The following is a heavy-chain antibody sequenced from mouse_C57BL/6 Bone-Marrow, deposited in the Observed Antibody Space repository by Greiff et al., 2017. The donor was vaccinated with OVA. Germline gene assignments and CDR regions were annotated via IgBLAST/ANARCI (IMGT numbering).Heavy chain of an antibody. J-gene: IGHJ4*01. CDR1: GYSFTGYY. CDR2: INPSTGGT. Sequence: EVQLQQSGPELVKPGASVKISCKASGYSFTGYYMNWVKQSPEKSLEWIGEINPSTGGTTYNQKFKAKATLTVDKSSSTAYMQLKSLTSEDSAVYYCARGMRGMDYWGQGTSVTVSS. V-gene: IGHV1-42*01. CDR3: ARGMRGMDY.